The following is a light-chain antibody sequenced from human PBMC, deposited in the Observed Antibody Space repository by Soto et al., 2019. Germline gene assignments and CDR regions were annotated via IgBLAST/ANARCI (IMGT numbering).Light chain of an antibody. CDR1: QSVTSY. Sequence: EILLTQSPSTLSASAGERATLSCRASQSVTSYLAWYQQKPGQAPRLLIYGASSRHSGIPDRFSGSGSGTDFTLTISSLESEDFAVYYCQQYSSWPRTFGQGTK. J-gene: IGKJ1*01. CDR3: QQYSSWPRT. CDR2: GAS. V-gene: IGKV3D-15*01.